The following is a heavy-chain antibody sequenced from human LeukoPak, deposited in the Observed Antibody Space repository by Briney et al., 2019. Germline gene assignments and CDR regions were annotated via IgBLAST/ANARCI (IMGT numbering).Heavy chain of an antibody. CDR1: GYTFTSYY. D-gene: IGHD3-22*01. J-gene: IGHJ4*02. CDR3: ARDGLPYYYDSSGSIRVTGDY. CDR2: INPSGGST. Sequence: GASVKGSCKASGYTFTSYYMHWVRQAPGQGLEWMGLINPSGGSTSYAQKFQGRVTMTRDTSTSTVYMELSSLRSEDTAVYYCARDGLPYYYDSSGSIRVTGDYWGQGTLVTVSS. V-gene: IGHV1-46*01.